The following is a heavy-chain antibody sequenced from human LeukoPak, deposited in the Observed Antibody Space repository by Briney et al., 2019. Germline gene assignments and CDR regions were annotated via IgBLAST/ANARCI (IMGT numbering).Heavy chain of an antibody. CDR1: GYTFTSYY. D-gene: IGHD1-26*01. Sequence: GASVKVSCKASGYTFTSYYMHWVRQAPGQGLEWMGLINPTGGSTGYAQKFQSRVTMTRDMYTSTDYMELSSLRSEDTAIYYCARDNSVGDNAWWFDPWGQGTLVTVSS. V-gene: IGHV1-46*01. CDR2: INPTGGST. CDR3: ARDNSVGDNAWWFDP. J-gene: IGHJ5*02.